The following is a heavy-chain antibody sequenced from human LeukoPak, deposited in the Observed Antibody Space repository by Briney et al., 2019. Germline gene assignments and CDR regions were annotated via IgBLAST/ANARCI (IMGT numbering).Heavy chain of an antibody. CDR1: GFTFNSYG. CDR3: AKDSSSGSYSFDY. D-gene: IGHD1-26*01. Sequence: GGSLRLSCAASGFTFNSYGMHWVRQAPGKGLEWVAFIRYDGSNKYYADSVKGRFTISRDNSKNTLYLQMNSLRAEDTAVYYCAKDSSSGSYSFDYWGQGTLVTVSS. CDR2: IRYDGSNK. V-gene: IGHV3-30*02. J-gene: IGHJ4*02.